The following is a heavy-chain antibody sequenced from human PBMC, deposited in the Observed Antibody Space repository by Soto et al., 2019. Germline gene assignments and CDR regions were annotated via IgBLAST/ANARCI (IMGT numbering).Heavy chain of an antibody. CDR1: GGSFSGYY. V-gene: IGHV4-34*09. Sequence: PSETLSLTCAVYGGSFSGYYWSWIRQPPGKGLEWIGEINHSGSTNYNPSLKSRVTISVDTSKNQFSLKLSSVTAADTAVYYCARALYDSSGYYYVRFDYWGQGTLVTVSS. J-gene: IGHJ4*02. D-gene: IGHD3-22*01. CDR2: INHSGST. CDR3: ARALYDSSGYYYVRFDY.